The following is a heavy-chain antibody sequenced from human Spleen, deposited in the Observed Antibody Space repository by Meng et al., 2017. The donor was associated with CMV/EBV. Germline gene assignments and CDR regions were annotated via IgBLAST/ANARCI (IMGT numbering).Heavy chain of an antibody. CDR3: ARDRGRLLNLDY. D-gene: IGHD2-21*02. CDR1: GGSVSDYD. V-gene: IGHV4-4*07. J-gene: IGHJ4*02. CDR2: IYRSGST. Sequence: QWQLQESGHGLVKPSETLSLTCTVSGGSVSDYDWSWIRQPAGKGLEWIGRIYRSGSTNYNPSLKSRVSMSLDTSKNQFSLNLSSVTAADTAVYYCARDRGRLLNLDYWGQGTLVTVSS.